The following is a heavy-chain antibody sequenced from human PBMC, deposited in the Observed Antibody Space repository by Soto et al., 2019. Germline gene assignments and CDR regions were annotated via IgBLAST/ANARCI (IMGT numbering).Heavy chain of an antibody. CDR2: INPNSGGT. CDR3: ARDGDSSSPFDI. V-gene: IGHV1-2*02. Sequence: QVQLVQSGAEVKKPGASVKVSCKASGYTFTGNYMHWVRQAPGQGLEWMGWINPNSGGTNYAKKFQCRVAVTRDTSISTAYMELSRLRSDDTAVYYCARDGDSSSPFDIWGQGTMVTVSS. CDR1: GYTFTGNY. J-gene: IGHJ3*02. D-gene: IGHD6-6*01.